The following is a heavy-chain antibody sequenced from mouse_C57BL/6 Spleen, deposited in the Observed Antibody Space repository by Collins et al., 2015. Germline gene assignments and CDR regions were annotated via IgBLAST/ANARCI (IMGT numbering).Heavy chain of an antibody. Sequence: GASVKLSCKASGYTFTSYWINWIKQRPGQGLEWIGRIAPGSGSTYYNEMFKGKATLTVDTSSSTAYIQLSSLSSEDSAVYFCARDDYDAWFAYWGQGTLVTVSA. CDR3: ARDDYDAWFAY. D-gene: IGHD2-4*01. J-gene: IGHJ3*01. CDR1: GYTFTSYW. V-gene: IGHV1S41*01. CDR2: IAPGSGST.